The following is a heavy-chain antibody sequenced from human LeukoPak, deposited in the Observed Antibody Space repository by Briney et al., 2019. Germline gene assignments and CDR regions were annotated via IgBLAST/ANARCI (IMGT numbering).Heavy chain of an antibody. CDR2: ISGSGGST. CDR3: AKGTRWGGFGWFYP. Sequence: GGSLRLSCAASGFTFSSYAMSWVRQAPGKGLEWVSAISGSGGSTYYADSVKGRFTISRDNSKNTLYLQMNSPRAEGTAVYYCAKGTRWGGFGWFYPWGQGTLVTVSS. D-gene: IGHD3-16*01. V-gene: IGHV3-23*01. CDR1: GFTFSSYA. J-gene: IGHJ5*02.